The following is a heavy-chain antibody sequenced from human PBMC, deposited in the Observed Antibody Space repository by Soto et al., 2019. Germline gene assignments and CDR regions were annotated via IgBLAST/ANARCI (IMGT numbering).Heavy chain of an antibody. D-gene: IGHD2-15*01. J-gene: IGHJ4*02. CDR3: AIDVAGPRTRGFDY. CDR1: GGSISDNW. V-gene: IGHV4-4*02. CDR2: IYHSETT. Sequence: QVQLQESGPGLVKPSGTLSLTCAVAGGSISDNWWSWVRQAPGKGLEWIGEIYHSETTSYNPSLKGRVIIVVDMSASQISLSVSSVTAADKAVYYCAIDVAGPRTRGFDYWGKGALVAVSS.